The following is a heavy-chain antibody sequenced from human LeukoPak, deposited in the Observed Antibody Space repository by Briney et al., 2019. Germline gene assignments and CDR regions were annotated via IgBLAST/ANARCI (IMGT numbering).Heavy chain of an antibody. CDR2: IYYSGST. CDR1: GGSISSGGYY. D-gene: IGHD5-18*01. J-gene: IGHJ4*02. Sequence: SETLSLTCTVSGGSISSGGYYWSWIRQHPGKGLEWIGYIYYSGSTYYNPSLKSRVTISVDTSKSQFSLKLSSVTAADTAVYYCARGTSDTAMVPFDYWGQGTLVTVSS. CDR3: ARGTSDTAMVPFDY. V-gene: IGHV4-31*03.